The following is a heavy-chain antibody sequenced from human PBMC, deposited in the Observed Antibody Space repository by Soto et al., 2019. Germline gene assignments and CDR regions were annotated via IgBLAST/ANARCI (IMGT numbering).Heavy chain of an antibody. D-gene: IGHD6-13*01. CDR2: ISYDGSNK. CDR1: GVNFINFG. Sequence: PGGSLRLSCAASGVNFINFGMHWVRQAPGKGLEWVALISYDGSNKYYADSVKGRFTISRDNSKNTLYLQMNSLRTEHTAVYYCAKDFRWRFDYWGQGTLVTVSS. V-gene: IGHV3-30*18. J-gene: IGHJ4*02. CDR3: AKDFRWRFDY.